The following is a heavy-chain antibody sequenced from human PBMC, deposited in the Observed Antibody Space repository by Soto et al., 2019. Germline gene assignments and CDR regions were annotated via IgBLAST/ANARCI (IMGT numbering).Heavy chain of an antibody. Sequence: QTRTLICTFSEFSLSTSGMRVIWIRQPPGKALEWLARIDWYDDKFYSTSLKTRLTISKDTSKNQVVLTMTNMDPVDTATYYCARIRYDSSGFDYWGQGTLVTVSS. D-gene: IGHD3-22*01. J-gene: IGHJ4*02. CDR2: IDWYDDK. V-gene: IGHV2-70*04. CDR1: EFSLSTSGMR. CDR3: ARIRYDSSGFDY.